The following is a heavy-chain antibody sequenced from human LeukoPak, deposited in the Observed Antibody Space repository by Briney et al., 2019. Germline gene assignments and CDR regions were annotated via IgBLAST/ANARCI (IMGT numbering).Heavy chain of an antibody. J-gene: IGHJ5*02. CDR2: ISGSGGST. Sequence: GGSLRLSCAASGFSISNSPMSWVRQAPGKGLEWVSAISGSGGSTYYADSVKGRFTISRDNSKNTLYLQMNSLRAEDTAVYYCAKDLQLTSSYNWFDPWGQGTLVTVSS. CDR3: AKDLQLTSSYNWFDP. V-gene: IGHV3-23*01. D-gene: IGHD5-18*01. CDR1: GFSISNSP.